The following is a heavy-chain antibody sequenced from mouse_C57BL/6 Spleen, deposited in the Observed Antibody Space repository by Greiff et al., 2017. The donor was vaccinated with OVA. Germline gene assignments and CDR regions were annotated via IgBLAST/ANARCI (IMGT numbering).Heavy chain of an antibody. CDR3: ARLDYYGSNYFDY. V-gene: IGHV1-18*01. CDR2: INPNNGGT. CDR1: GYTFTDYN. Sequence: EVQLQESGPELVKPGASVKIPCKASGYTFTDYNMDWVKQSHGKSLEWIGDINPNNGGTIYNQKFKGKATLTVDKSSSTAYMELRSLTSEDTAVYYCARLDYYGSNYFDYWGQGTTLTVSS. J-gene: IGHJ2*01. D-gene: IGHD1-1*01.